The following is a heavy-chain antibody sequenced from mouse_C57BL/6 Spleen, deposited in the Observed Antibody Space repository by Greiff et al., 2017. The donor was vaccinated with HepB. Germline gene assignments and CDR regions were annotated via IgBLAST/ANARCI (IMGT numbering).Heavy chain of an antibody. CDR2: IDPSDSYT. CDR1: GYTFTSYW. J-gene: IGHJ3*01. D-gene: IGHD2-4*01. Sequence: QVQLKQPGAELVMPGASVKLSCKASGYTFTSYWMHWVKQRPGQGLEWIGEIDPSDSYTNYNQKFKGKSTLTVDKSSSTAYMQLSSLTSEDSAVYYCARGDDYDVEAWFAYWGQGTLVTVSA. CDR3: ARGDDYDVEAWFAY. V-gene: IGHV1-69*01.